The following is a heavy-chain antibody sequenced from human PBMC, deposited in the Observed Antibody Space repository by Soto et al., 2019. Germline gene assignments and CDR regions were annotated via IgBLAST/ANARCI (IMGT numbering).Heavy chain of an antibody. D-gene: IGHD6-13*01. V-gene: IGHV3-33*01. CDR1: GFTFSSYG. CDR3: ARDRSTIAAAGNNWFDP. CDR2: IWYDGSNK. Sequence: GGSLRLSCAASGFTFSSYGMHWVRQAPGKGLEWVAVIWYDGSNKYYADSVKGRFTISRDNSKNTLYLQMNSLRAEDTAVYYCARDRSTIAAAGNNWFDPWGQGTLVTSPQ. J-gene: IGHJ5*02.